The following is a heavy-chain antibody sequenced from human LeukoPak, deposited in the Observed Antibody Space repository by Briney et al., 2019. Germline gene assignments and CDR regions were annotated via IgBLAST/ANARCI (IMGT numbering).Heavy chain of an antibody. J-gene: IGHJ5*02. CDR3: ARESSSSWGVGGWFDP. V-gene: IGHV1-2*02. D-gene: IGHD6-6*01. CDR2: INPNSGGT. Sequence: ASVKVSCEASGYTFTGYYMHWVRQAPGQGLEWMGWINPNSGGTNYAQKFQGRVTMTRDTSISTAYMELSRLRSDDTAVYYCARESSSSWGVGGWFDPWGQGTLVTVSS. CDR1: GYTFTGYY.